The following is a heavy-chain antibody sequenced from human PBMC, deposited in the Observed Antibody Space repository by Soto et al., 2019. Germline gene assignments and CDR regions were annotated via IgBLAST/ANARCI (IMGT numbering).Heavy chain of an antibody. Sequence: QVQLVRSGAEVKKPGASVKVSCKASGYSFTSYDMNWVRQVPGQGPEWMGWMNPNSADTGYAQKFQGRMTMSRDMSTRTMYMELSGLTSEDTAVYYCARGGFLEPHMDVWGRGTTVTVSS. J-gene: IGHJ6*03. CDR2: MNPNSADT. V-gene: IGHV1-8*01. CDR3: ARGGFLEPHMDV. CDR1: GYSFTSYD.